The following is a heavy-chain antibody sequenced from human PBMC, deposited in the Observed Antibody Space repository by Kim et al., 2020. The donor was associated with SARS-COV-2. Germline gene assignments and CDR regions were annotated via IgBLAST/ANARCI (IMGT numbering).Heavy chain of an antibody. CDR2: IYYSGST. D-gene: IGHD4-17*01. CDR1: GGSISSYY. J-gene: IGHJ5*02. CDR3: ARVRGDGDPNPYNWFDP. V-gene: IGHV4-59*01. Sequence: SETLSLTCTVSGGSISSYYWSWIRQPPGKGLEWIGYIYYSGSTNYNPSLKSRVTISVDTSKNQFSLKLSSVTAADTAVYYCARVRGDGDPNPYNWFDPWGQGTLVTVSS.